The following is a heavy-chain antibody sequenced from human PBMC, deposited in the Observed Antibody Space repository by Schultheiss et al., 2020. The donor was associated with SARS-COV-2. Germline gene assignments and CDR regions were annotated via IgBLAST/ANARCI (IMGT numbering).Heavy chain of an antibody. CDR3: ASYSGFWTLYYYYGMDV. J-gene: IGHJ6*02. CDR2: ISWNSGSI. CDR1: GFTFDDYA. D-gene: IGHD3-3*01. Sequence: GGSLRLSCAASGFTFDDYAMHWVRQAPGKGLEWVSGISWNSGSIGYADSVKGRFTISRDNAKNSLYLQMNSLRAEDTAVYYCASYSGFWTLYYYYGMDVWGQGTTVTVSS. V-gene: IGHV3-9*01.